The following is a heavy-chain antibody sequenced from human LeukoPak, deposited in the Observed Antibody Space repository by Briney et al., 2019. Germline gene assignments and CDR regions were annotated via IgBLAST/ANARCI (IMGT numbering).Heavy chain of an antibody. J-gene: IGHJ4*02. CDR1: GFTFSSYG. Sequence: PGGSLRLSCAASGFTFSSYGMSWVRQAPGKGLEWVSAISGSGDTTYYADSVKGRFTISRDNAKNSLYLQMNSLRAEDTAVYYCARGIVATRSYYFDYWGQGTLVTVSS. CDR3: ARGIVATRSYYFDY. CDR2: ISGSGDTT. V-gene: IGHV3-23*01. D-gene: IGHD5-12*01.